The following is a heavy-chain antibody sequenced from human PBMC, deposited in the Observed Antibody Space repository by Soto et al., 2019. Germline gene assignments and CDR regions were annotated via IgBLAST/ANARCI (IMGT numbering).Heavy chain of an antibody. D-gene: IGHD6-19*01. CDR1: GDSLRGQS. V-gene: IGHV4-34*01. CDR3: AREDSYGWSGESLDV. J-gene: IGHJ6*02. CDR2: LDQSGGT. Sequence: QVQLQQWGAGLLKASETLSLTCAVVGDSLRGQSWNWIRQSPGKGLEWIGELDQSGGTNYNPSLQSRAIISDNTSKNQFSLTLTSVTAAETAVYYCAREDSYGWSGESLDVWGQGTTVTVSS.